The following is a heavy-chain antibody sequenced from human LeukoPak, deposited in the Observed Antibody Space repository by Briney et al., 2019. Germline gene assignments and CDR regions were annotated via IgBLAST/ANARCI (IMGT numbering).Heavy chain of an antibody. V-gene: IGHV4-61*09. CDR2: ISTSGST. D-gene: IGHD4-23*01. J-gene: IGHJ4*02. Sequence: PSETLSLTCTVSGGSISSGSYFWNWIRQPAGKGLEWIGHISTSGSTNYNPSLTSRVIISVDTSKNQFSLKLSPVIAADTAVYYCARVGVDYSGNILKYFFDYWGQGTLVTVSS. CDR1: GGSISSGSYF. CDR3: ARVGVDYSGNILKYFFDY.